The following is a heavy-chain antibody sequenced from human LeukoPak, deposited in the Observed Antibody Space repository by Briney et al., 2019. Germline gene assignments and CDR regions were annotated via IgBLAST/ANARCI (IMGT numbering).Heavy chain of an antibody. Sequence: ASVKVSCKASGYTFTGYYMHWVRQAPGQGLEWMGWINPNSGGTNYAQKFQGRVTMTRDTSISTAYMELSRLRSDDTAVYYCARTYYDILTGYYDDYWGQGTLVTVSS. D-gene: IGHD3-9*01. CDR1: GYTFTGYY. CDR2: INPNSGGT. V-gene: IGHV1-2*02. CDR3: ARTYYDILTGYYDDY. J-gene: IGHJ4*02.